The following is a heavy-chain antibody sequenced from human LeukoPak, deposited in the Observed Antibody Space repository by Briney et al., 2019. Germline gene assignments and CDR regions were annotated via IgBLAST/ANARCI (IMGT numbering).Heavy chain of an antibody. D-gene: IGHD6-19*01. J-gene: IGHJ4*02. CDR3: ARTYSSGWYRYFDY. CDR1: GYSISSGYY. Sequence: SETLSLTCTVSGYSISSGYYWAWIRQPPGKGLEWIGSIYHSGSTYYNPSLKSRVTISLDTSKNQFSLNLSSVTAADTAAYYCARTYSSGWYRYFDYWGQGTLVTVSS. V-gene: IGHV4-38-2*02. CDR2: IYHSGST.